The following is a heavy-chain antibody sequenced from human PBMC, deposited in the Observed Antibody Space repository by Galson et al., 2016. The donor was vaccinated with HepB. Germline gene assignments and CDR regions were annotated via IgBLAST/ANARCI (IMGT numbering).Heavy chain of an antibody. Sequence: SLRLSCAVSGFTFSAYWMSWVRRAPGKGLEWVANIKQDGSEKFYVDSVKGRFTISRDNAKNSLYLQMSSLSAEDTALYYCAREDDYNWFDPWGQGTLVTVSS. CDR3: AREDDYNWFDP. J-gene: IGHJ5*02. CDR2: IKQDGSEK. CDR1: GFTFSAYW. D-gene: IGHD2-21*02. V-gene: IGHV3-7*03.